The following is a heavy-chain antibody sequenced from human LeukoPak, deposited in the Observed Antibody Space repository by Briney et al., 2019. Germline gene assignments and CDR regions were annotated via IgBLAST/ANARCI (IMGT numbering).Heavy chain of an antibody. J-gene: IGHJ4*02. Sequence: SETLSLTCTVSGGSISSSSYYWGWIRQPPGKGLEWIGSIYNSGSTYYNPSLKSRVTISVDTSKNQFSLKLSSVTAADTAVYYCARTTADYYYGSGSYQYYFDYWGQGTLVTVSS. CDR2: IYNSGST. V-gene: IGHV4-39*01. CDR3: ARTTADYYYGSGSYQYYFDY. D-gene: IGHD3-10*01. CDR1: GGSISSSSYY.